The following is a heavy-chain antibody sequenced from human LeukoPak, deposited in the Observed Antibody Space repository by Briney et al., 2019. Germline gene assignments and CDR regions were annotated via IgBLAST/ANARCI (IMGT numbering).Heavy chain of an antibody. Sequence: GGSLRLSCTASGFTFGDYAMSWVRQAPGKGLEWVGFIRSKAYGGTTEYAASVKGRFTISRDDSKSIAYLQMNSLKTEDTAVYYCTRIAAAGPRRRNYWGQGTLVTVSS. CDR1: GFTFGDYA. J-gene: IGHJ4*02. CDR3: TRIAAAGPRRRNY. CDR2: IRSKAYGGTT. V-gene: IGHV3-49*04. D-gene: IGHD6-13*01.